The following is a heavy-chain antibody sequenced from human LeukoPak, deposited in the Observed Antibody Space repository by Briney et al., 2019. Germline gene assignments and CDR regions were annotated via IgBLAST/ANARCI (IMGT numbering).Heavy chain of an antibody. V-gene: IGHV4-59*01. CDR2: IYYSGST. CDR3: ARVGPAAIYYYYYYYMDV. Sequence: SETLSLTCTVSGGSISSYYWSWIRQTPGKGLEWIGYIYYSGSTNYNPSLKSRVTISVDTSKNQFSLKLSSVTAADTAVYYCARVGPAAIYYYYYYYMDVWGKGTTVTVSS. CDR1: GGSISSYY. D-gene: IGHD2-2*01. J-gene: IGHJ6*03.